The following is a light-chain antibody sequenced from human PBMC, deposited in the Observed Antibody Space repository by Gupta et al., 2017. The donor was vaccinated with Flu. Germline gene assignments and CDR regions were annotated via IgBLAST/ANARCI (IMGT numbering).Light chain of an antibody. CDR1: QSISSW. V-gene: IGKV1-5*03. CDR2: KAS. J-gene: IGKJ4*01. Sequence: DIQMTQSPSTLSASVGDRVTITCRASQSISSWLAWYQQKPGKAPKLLIYKASSLESGVPSRFSGSGSGTEFTLTISSLQPDDFATYYCQQENSFPITFGGGTKVEIK. CDR3: QQENSFPIT.